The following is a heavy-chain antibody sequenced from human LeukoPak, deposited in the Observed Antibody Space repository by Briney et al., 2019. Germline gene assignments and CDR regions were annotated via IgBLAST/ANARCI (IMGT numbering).Heavy chain of an antibody. CDR2: IYYSGST. CDR3: ARGSGVYPLDFDF. V-gene: IGHV4-59*08. D-gene: IGHD2-15*01. J-gene: IGHJ4*02. Sequence: PSETLSLTCAVSSVSITCHFWSWIRQAPGKGLEWIGHIYYSGSTNYNPSLKSRVTMSIDASKNLFSLNLTSVTAADTAIYFCARGSGVYPLDFDFWVQGTLVAVSS. CDR1: SVSITCHF.